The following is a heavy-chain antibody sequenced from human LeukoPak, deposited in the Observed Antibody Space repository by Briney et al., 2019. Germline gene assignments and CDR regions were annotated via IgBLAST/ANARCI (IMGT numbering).Heavy chain of an antibody. V-gene: IGHV1-69*13. D-gene: IGHD4-17*01. Sequence: ASVKVSCKASGGTFSSYAISWVRQAPGQGLEWMGGIIPIFGTANYAQKFQGRVTITADESTSTAYMELSSLRSEDTAVYYCARVLTTVLFNWFDPWGQGTLVTVSS. CDR1: GGTFSSYA. J-gene: IGHJ5*02. CDR3: ARVLTTVLFNWFDP. CDR2: IIPIFGTA.